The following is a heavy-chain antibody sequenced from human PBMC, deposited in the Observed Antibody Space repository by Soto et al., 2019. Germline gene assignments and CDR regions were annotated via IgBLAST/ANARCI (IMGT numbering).Heavy chain of an antibody. J-gene: IGHJ6*02. Sequence: PSETLSLTCAVYGGSFSGYYWSWIRQPPGKGLEWIGEINHSGSTNYNPSLKSRVTISVDTSKNQFSLKLSSVTAADTAVYYCVWLPPYYYYYGMDVWGQGTTVTVSS. D-gene: IGHD3-22*01. CDR3: VWLPPYYYYYGMDV. CDR2: INHSGST. V-gene: IGHV4-34*01. CDR1: GGSFSGYY.